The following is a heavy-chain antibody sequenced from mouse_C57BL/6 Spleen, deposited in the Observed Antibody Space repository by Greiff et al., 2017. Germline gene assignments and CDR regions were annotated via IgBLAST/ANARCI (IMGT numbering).Heavy chain of an antibody. V-gene: IGHV5-17*01. Sequence: EVQRVESGGGLVKPGGSLKLSCAASGFTFSDYGMHWVRQAPEKGLEWVAYISSGSSTIYYADTVKGRFTISRDNAKNTLFLQMTSLRSEDTAMYYCAIYYDYGFAYWGQGTLVTVSA. CDR1: GFTFSDYG. D-gene: IGHD2-4*01. CDR2: ISSGSSTI. J-gene: IGHJ3*01. CDR3: AIYYDYGFAY.